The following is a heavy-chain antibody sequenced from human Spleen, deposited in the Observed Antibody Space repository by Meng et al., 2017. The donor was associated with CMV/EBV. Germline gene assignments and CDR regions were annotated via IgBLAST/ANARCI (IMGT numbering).Heavy chain of an antibody. CDR2: SSSSGSTI. D-gene: IGHD5-18*01. CDR1: GYTFSDSY. V-gene: IGHV3-11*04. CDR3: AREPTVVDTDMVREAFDV. J-gene: IGHJ3*01. Sequence: GASLKISCAASGYTFSDSYMGWIRQAPGKGREWVSYSSSSGSTIYYTDSVKGRFTISSYNADNLIFLQMNSLRAEDTAVYYCAREPTVVDTDMVREAFDVFSQGTMVTVSS.